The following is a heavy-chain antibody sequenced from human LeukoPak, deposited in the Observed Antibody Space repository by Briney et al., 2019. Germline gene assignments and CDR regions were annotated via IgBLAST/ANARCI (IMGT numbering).Heavy chain of an antibody. V-gene: IGHV3-20*04. J-gene: IGHJ4*02. CDR3: ARSSRELGGYAPWELMPPFDY. Sequence: GGSLRLSCAASGFTFDDYGMSWVRQGPGKGLEWVSGINWNGGRTGYADSVKGRFTISRDNAKNSLYLQMNSLRAEDTAVYYCARSSRELGGYAPWELMPPFDYWGQGTLVTVSS. D-gene: IGHD1-7*01. CDR2: INWNGGRT. CDR1: GFTFDDYG.